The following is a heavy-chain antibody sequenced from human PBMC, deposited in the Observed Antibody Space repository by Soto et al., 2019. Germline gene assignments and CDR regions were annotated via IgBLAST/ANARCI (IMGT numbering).Heavy chain of an antibody. CDR1: GFTFSSYA. CDR3: ARGSTTTYYYYGMDG. V-gene: IGHV3-30-3*01. J-gene: IGHJ6*02. Sequence: PGGSLRLSCAASGFTFSSYAMHWVRQAPGKGLEWVAVISYDGSNKYYADSVKGRFTISRDNSKNTLYLQMNSLRAEDTAVYYCARGSTTTYYYYGMDGWGQGTTVTVSS. D-gene: IGHD3-3*01. CDR2: ISYDGSNK.